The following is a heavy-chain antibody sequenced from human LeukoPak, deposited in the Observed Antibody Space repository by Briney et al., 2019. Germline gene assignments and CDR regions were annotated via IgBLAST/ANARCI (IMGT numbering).Heavy chain of an antibody. CDR1: GGSISSHY. Sequence: PSETLSLTCTVSGGSISSHYWSWIRQPPGKGLEWIGYIYYGGSTNYNPSLKSRVTISVDTSKNQFSLKLSSVTAADTAVYYCARVRDAHFDYWGQGTLVTVSS. V-gene: IGHV4-59*11. CDR2: IYYGGST. CDR3: ARVRDAHFDY. J-gene: IGHJ4*02.